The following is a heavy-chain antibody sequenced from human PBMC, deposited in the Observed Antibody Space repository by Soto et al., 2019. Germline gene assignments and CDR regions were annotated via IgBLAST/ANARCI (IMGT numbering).Heavy chain of an antibody. V-gene: IGHV3-72*01. CDR3: SRGVVSTGYFDY. Sequence: EVQLAESGGGLVQPGGSLRLSCAASGFTFSDHYMDWVRQAPGKGLEWVGRSRDKVHSHTTEYAASVKGRFTISIGHSENSLYLQMNSLKTEDTAVYYCSRGVVSTGYFDYWGQGTLVTVSS. CDR1: GFTFSDHY. D-gene: IGHD5-12*01. CDR2: SRDKVHSHTT. J-gene: IGHJ4*02.